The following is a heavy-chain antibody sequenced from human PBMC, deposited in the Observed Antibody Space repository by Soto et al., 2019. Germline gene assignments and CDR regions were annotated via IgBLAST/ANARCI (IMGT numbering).Heavy chain of an antibody. CDR1: GYTFTSFA. CDR3: ARGGVYSLFDY. Sequence: QVQLVQSGSEEKKPGASVRVSCKASGYTFTSFAIHWVHQAPGHRLECMGWINAGNGNTKYSQKFQGRVTITRDTSASTAYMELSSLRSEDTAVYYCARGGVYSLFDYWGQGSLVTVSS. D-gene: IGHD2-8*01. V-gene: IGHV1-3*05. CDR2: INAGNGNT. J-gene: IGHJ4*02.